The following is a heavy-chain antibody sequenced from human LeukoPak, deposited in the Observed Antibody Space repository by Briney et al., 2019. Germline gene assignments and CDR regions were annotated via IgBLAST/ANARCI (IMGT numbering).Heavy chain of an antibody. V-gene: IGHV3-21*01. D-gene: IGHD2-15*01. CDR2: ISSSSSYI. Sequence: KPGGSLRLSCAASGFTFSSYSMTWVRQAPGKGLEWVSSISSSSSYIYYADSVKGRFTISRDNAKNSLYLQMNSLRAEDTAVYYCARAEPYCSGGSCYSDYWGQGTLVTVSS. J-gene: IGHJ4*02. CDR3: ARAEPYCSGGSCYSDY. CDR1: GFTFSSYS.